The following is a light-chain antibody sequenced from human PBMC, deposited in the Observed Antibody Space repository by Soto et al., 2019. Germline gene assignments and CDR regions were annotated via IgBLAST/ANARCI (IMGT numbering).Light chain of an antibody. J-gene: IGLJ2*01. Sequence: QSALTQPASVSGSPGQSITISCTGTSSDIGGYNYVSWYQQHPGKAPKLMIYDVSNRPSGVSYRFSGSKSGNTASLTISGLQAEDEGDYYCSSYTSSSTVVFGGGTKLTVL. CDR2: DVS. V-gene: IGLV2-14*01. CDR3: SSYTSSSTVV. CDR1: SSDIGGYNY.